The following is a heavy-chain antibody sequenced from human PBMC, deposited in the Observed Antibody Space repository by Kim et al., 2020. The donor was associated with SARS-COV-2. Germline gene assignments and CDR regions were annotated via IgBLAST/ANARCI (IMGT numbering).Heavy chain of an antibody. D-gene: IGHD3-10*01. CDR2: IKENGSET. J-gene: IGHJ5*02. CDR1: GFTFSRYW. Sequence: GGSLRLSCAASGFTFSRYWMSWVRQAPGKGLEWVANIKENGSETDYVDSVKGRFTISRDNTKNSLYLQMNSLRAEDTAVYYCAREHVLVWFGESKTDKWYDPWGQGTLVTVSS. CDR3: AREHVLVWFGESKTDKWYDP. V-gene: IGHV3-7*01.